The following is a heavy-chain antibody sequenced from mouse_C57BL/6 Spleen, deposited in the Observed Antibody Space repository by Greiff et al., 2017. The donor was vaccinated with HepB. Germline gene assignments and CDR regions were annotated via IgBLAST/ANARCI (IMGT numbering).Heavy chain of an antibody. Sequence: EVKLVESGAELVRPGASVKLSCTASGFNIKDDYMHWVKQRPEQGLEWIGWIDPENGDTEYASKFQGKATITADTSSNTAYLQLSSLTSEDTAVYYCTTDLYDYEREYYFDYWGQGTTLTVSS. V-gene: IGHV14-4*01. J-gene: IGHJ2*01. CDR3: TTDLYDYEREYYFDY. CDR2: IDPENGDT. D-gene: IGHD2-4*01. CDR1: GFNIKDDY.